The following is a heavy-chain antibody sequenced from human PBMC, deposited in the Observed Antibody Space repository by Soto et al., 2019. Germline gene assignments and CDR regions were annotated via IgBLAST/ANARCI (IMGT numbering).Heavy chain of an antibody. V-gene: IGHV4-34*01. CDR3: AANDDYGHVG. CDR2: INHSGST. CDR1: GGSFSGYY. Sequence: SETLSLTCAVYGGSFSGYYWSWIRQPPGKGLEWIGEINHSGSTNYNPSLKSRVTISVDTSKNQFSLKLSSVTAADTAVYYCAANDDYGHVGWGQGTLVTVSS. J-gene: IGHJ4*02. D-gene: IGHD4-17*01.